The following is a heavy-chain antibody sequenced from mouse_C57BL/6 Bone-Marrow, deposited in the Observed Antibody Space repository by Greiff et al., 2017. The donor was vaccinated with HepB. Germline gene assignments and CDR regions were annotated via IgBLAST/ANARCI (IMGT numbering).Heavy chain of an antibody. CDR2: IYPRSGNT. CDR3: ARKGYSNYFYYFDY. J-gene: IGHJ2*01. D-gene: IGHD2-5*01. Sequence: VQLQQSGAELARPGASVKLSCKASGYTFTSYGISWVKQRTGQGLEWIGEIYPRSGNTYYNEKFKGKATLTADKSSSTAYIELRSLTSEDSAVYFCARKGYSNYFYYFDYWGQGTTLTVSS. V-gene: IGHV1-81*01. CDR1: GYTFTSYG.